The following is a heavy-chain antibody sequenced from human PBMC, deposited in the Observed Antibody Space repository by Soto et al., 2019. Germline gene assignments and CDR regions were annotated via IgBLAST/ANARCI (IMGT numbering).Heavy chain of an antibody. CDR3: ARREPQWLWGAPGHAFDI. J-gene: IGHJ3*02. V-gene: IGHV4-39*01. D-gene: IGHD6-19*01. CDR1: GGSISSSSYY. CDR2: IYYSGST. Sequence: QLQLQESGPGLVKPSETLSLTCTVSGGSISSSSYYWGWIRQPPGKGLEWIGSIYYSGSTYYNPSLTSRVTISVDTSKYQFSLKLSSVTAADTAVYYCARREPQWLWGAPGHAFDIWGQGTMVTVSS.